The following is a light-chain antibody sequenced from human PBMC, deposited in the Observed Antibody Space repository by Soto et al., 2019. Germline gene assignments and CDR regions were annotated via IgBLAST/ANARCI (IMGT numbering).Light chain of an antibody. CDR1: SSNIGAGYD. Sequence: QAVVTQPPSVSGAPGQRVTISCTGSSSNIGAGYDVHWYQQLPGTAPKLLIYGNSNRPSGVPDRFSGSKSGTSASLAITGLQAEDEADYYCQSYDSSLSPYWVFGGGTKLTVL. CDR3: QSYDSSLSPYWV. CDR2: GNS. V-gene: IGLV1-40*01. J-gene: IGLJ3*02.